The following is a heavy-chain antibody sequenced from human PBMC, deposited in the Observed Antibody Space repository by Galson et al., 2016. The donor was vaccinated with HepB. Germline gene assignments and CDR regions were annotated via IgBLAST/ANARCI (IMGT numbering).Heavy chain of an antibody. CDR2: ISANEGGT. J-gene: IGHJ5*02. CDR1: GYSFTSYG. V-gene: IGHV1-18*01. D-gene: IGHD2-2*01. CDR3: ARDFEYRGSRSRYEDCFDP. Sequence: SVKVSCKASGYSFTSYGISWVRQAPGQGLEWTGWISANEGGTNYARKFQGRVTLTTDTSTSTAYMELRSLTSDDTAVYYCARDFEYRGSRSRYEDCFDPWGQGTLVTVFS.